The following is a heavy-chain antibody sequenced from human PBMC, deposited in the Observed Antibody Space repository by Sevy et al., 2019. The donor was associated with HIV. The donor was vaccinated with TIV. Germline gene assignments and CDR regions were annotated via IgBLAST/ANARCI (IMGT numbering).Heavy chain of an antibody. V-gene: IGHV1-8*01. D-gene: IGHD3-10*01. Sequence: ASVKVSCKASGYTFTSYDINWVRQATGQGLEWMGWMNPNSGNTGYAQKFQGRVTMTRNTSISTAYMELSSLGSEDTAVYYCARNGRWYYGSGSYYNPSHDYYYGMDVWGQGTTVTVSS. CDR3: ARNGRWYYGSGSYYNPSHDYYYGMDV. CDR2: MNPNSGNT. CDR1: GYTFTSYD. J-gene: IGHJ6*02.